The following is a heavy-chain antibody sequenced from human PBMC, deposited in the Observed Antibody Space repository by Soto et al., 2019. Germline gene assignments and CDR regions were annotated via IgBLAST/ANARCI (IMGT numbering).Heavy chain of an antibody. D-gene: IGHD2-8*01. V-gene: IGHV1-69*06. CDR2: IIPVVGTT. CDR3: ARGLLYATTDCDY. J-gene: IGHJ4*02. CDR1: GDTFTTNS. Sequence: QVQLVQSGAEVKKPGSSVKVSCKASGDTFTTNSLNWVRQAPGQGLEWMGGIIPVVGTTKYAQKYQDRVTITGDKSTNTAYMELSSLRSDDTAVYYCARGLLYATTDCDYWGQGTPVTVSS.